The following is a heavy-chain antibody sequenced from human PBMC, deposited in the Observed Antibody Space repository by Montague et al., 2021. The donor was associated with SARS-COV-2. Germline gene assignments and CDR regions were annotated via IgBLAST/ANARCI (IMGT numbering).Heavy chain of an antibody. CDR3: ARLRDGVVPSPILGVGPYYSYYYMDV. Sequence: SETLSLTCAVHGTSFSGYYWNWICQPPGKGQEWIGEINHGGSTKYSPSLKSRLTITADTSKNQFSLKLTSVAAADTAVYYCARLRDGVVPSPILGVGPYYSYYYMDVWGRGTTVTVSS. CDR1: GTSFSGYY. J-gene: IGHJ6*03. D-gene: IGHD3-10*01. CDR2: INHGGST. V-gene: IGHV4-34*01.